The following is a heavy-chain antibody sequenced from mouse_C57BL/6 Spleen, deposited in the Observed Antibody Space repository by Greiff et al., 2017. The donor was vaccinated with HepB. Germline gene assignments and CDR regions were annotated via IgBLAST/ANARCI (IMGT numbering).Heavy chain of an antibody. CDR2: IYPGDGDT. CDR3: ARSAITTVVDY. CDR1: GYAFSSSW. J-gene: IGHJ2*01. Sequence: VQLQQSGPELVKPGASVKISCKASGYAFSSSWVNWVKQRPGKGLEWIGRIYPGDGDTNYNGKFKGKATLTADKSSSTAYMQLSSLTSEDSAVYFCARSAITTVVDYWGQGTTLTVSS. D-gene: IGHD1-1*01. V-gene: IGHV1-82*01.